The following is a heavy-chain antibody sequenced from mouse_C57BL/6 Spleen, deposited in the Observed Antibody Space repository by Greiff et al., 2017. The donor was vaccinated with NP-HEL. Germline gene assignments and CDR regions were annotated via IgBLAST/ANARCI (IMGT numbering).Heavy chain of an antibody. D-gene: IGHD1-1*02. Sequence: QVQLQQPGAELVMPGASVKLSCKASGYTFTSYWMHWVKQRPGQGLEWIGEIEPSDSYTNYNQKFKGKSTLTVDKSSSTAYMQLSSLTSEDSAVYYCARHLSGGVWGTGTTVTVSS. V-gene: IGHV1-69*01. CDR3: ARHLSGGV. CDR2: IEPSDSYT. CDR1: GYTFTSYW. J-gene: IGHJ1*03.